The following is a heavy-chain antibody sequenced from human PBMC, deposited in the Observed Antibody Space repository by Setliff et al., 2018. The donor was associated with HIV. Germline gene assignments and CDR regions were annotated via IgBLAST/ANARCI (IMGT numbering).Heavy chain of an antibody. CDR2: ISSGGEIM. D-gene: IGHD2-8*02. CDR3: AKSLLVAGNDY. Sequence: QPGGSLRLSCAASGFTFSSYSMNWVRQAPGKGLEWVSAISSGGEIMFYADSVKGRFTISRDNSKNTLYLQMISLRADDTAVYYCAKSLLVAGNDYWGQGTLVTGS. CDR1: GFTFSSYS. J-gene: IGHJ4*02. V-gene: IGHV3-23*01.